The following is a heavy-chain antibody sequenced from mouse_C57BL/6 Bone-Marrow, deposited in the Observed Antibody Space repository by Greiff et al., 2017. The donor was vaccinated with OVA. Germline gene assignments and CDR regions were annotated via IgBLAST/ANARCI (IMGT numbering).Heavy chain of an antibody. V-gene: IGHV1-4*01. CDR2: INPSSGYT. J-gene: IGHJ4*01. CDR3: AKWILRSYAMGD. D-gene: IGHD2-3*01. Sequence: QFQLQQPGAELARPGASVKMSCKASGYTFPSYTMHWVKQRPGQGLEWIGYINPSSGYTKYNQKFKDKATLTADKSSSTAYMQLSSLSSGDSAVYYCAKWILRSYAMGDWGKGPSVSVSS. CDR1: GYTFPSYT.